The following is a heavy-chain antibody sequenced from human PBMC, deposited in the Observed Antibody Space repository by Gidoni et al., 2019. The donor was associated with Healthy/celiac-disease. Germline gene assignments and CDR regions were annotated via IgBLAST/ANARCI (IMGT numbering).Heavy chain of an antibody. CDR2: ISSSSSYI. D-gene: IGHD1-26*01. CDR1: GFTFSSYS. Sequence: EVQLVESGGGLVKPGGSLRLSCAASGFTFSSYSMNWVRQPPGKGLEWVSSISSSSSYIYYADSVKGRFTISRDNAKNSLYLQMNSLRAEDTAVYYCARLNSGYFDYWGQGTLVTVSS. J-gene: IGHJ4*02. V-gene: IGHV3-21*01. CDR3: ARLNSGYFDY.